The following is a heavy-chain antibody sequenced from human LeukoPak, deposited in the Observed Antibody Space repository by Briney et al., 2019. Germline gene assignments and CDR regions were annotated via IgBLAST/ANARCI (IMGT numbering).Heavy chain of an antibody. CDR3: ARGEMPTVGAWAFDI. CDR2: INTRGST. Sequence: SGTLCLTCSVSGGSLSSSYWSWFRLPPGKRLEWIGYINTRGSTSFNPSLESRVTMSVDTPNNKYSLTLSFVTAADTAMYSCARGEMPTVGAWAFDIWGQGKMVTVSS. V-gene: IGHV4-4*09. CDR1: GGSLSSSY. J-gene: IGHJ3*02. D-gene: IGHD5-24*01.